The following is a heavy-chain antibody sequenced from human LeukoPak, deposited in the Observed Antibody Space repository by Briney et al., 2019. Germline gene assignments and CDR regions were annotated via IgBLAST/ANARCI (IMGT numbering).Heavy chain of an antibody. CDR1: GFSLSTSGVG. CDR3: AHASYSSSWYYFDY. CDR2: IYWDDDK. J-gene: IGHJ4*02. D-gene: IGHD6-13*01. V-gene: IGHV2-5*02. Sequence: ESGPTLVKPPQPLTLTCTFSGFSLSTSGVGVGWIRQPPGKAREWLALIYWDDDKRYSPSLKSRLTITQDTSKNQVVLTMTNMDPVDTATYYCAHASYSSSWYYFDYWGQGTLVTVSS.